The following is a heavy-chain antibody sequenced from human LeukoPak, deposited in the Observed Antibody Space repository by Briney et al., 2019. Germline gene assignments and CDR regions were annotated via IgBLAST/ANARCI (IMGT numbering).Heavy chain of an antibody. CDR2: ISSSSSYI. CDR1: GFTFSSYS. D-gene: IGHD3-10*01. Sequence: GGSLRLSCAASGFTFSSYSMNWVRQAPGKGLEWVSSISSSSSYIYYADSVKGRFTISRDNAKNSLYLQMNSLRAEDTAVYYCARRVSGTGVDRVRGVIITYYFDYWGQGTLVTVSS. CDR3: ARRVSGTGVDRVRGVIITYYFDY. J-gene: IGHJ4*02. V-gene: IGHV3-21*01.